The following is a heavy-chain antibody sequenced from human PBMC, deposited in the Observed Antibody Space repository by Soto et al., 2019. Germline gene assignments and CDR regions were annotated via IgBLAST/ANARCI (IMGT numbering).Heavy chain of an antibody. D-gene: IGHD3-22*01. J-gene: IGHJ4*02. Sequence: GGSLRLSCAASGFSFSSYAMSWVRQAPGKGLEWVSAISGSGGSTYYADSVKGRFTISRDNSKNTLYLQMNSLRAEDTAVYYCAKGENYDSSGYYYPYFDYWAQGTLVTVSS. CDR1: GFSFSSYA. V-gene: IGHV3-23*01. CDR3: AKGENYDSSGYYYPYFDY. CDR2: ISGSGGST.